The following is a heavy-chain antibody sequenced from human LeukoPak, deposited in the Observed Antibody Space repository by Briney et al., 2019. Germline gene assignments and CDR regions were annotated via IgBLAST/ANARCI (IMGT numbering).Heavy chain of an antibody. V-gene: IGHV3-64*04. CDR1: GFTFRSYS. CDR3: AKENGAAVISHFDY. CDR2: ITSDGGRT. Sequence: PGGSLRLSCAGAGFTFRSYSMHWVRQAPGKGLEHISTITSDGGRTHFADSVKGRFTISRDNSKNTLYLQMNSLRAEDTAVYYCAKENGAAVISHFDYWGQGTLVTVSS. D-gene: IGHD2-21*01. J-gene: IGHJ4*02.